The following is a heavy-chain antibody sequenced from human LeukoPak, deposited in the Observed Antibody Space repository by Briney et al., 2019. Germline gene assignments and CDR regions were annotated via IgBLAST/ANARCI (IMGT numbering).Heavy chain of an antibody. Sequence: GGSLRLSCAASGFTFTTNAMSWFRQAPGKGLEWVGFIRCKAYGGTTEYAASVKGRFTISRDDSKSIAYLQMNSLKTEDTAVYYCTPTAYYSYGTDFDYWGQGTLVTVSS. D-gene: IGHD5-18*01. CDR2: IRCKAYGGTT. V-gene: IGHV3-49*03. J-gene: IGHJ4*02. CDR3: TPTAYYSYGTDFDY. CDR1: GFTFTTNA.